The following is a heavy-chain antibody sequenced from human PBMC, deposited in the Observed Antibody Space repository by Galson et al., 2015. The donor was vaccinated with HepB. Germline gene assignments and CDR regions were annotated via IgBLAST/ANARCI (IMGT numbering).Heavy chain of an antibody. V-gene: IGHV3-23*01. CDR3: VRDDALWSWYFDS. D-gene: IGHD3-10*01. Sequence: SLRLSCAASGFTFSSLGMTWVRQAPGKGLECVSAIGVNAGSTDYADSVKGRFTVSRDNARDSLYLQMNSLRVEDTAVYYCVRDDALWSWYFDSWGQGILVTVSS. CDR2: IGVNAGST. CDR1: GFTFSSLG. J-gene: IGHJ4*02.